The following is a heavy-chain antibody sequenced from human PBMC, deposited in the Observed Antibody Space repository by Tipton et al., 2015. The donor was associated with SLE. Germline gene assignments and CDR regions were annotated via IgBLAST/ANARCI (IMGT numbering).Heavy chain of an antibody. CDR2: IYYSGST. CDR3: AGGVAAAGSDY. V-gene: IGHV4-59*11. Sequence: LRLSCTVSGGSISSHYWSWIRQPPGKGLEWIGYIYYSGSTNYNPSLKSRVTISVDTSKNQFSLKLSSVTAADTAVYYCAGGVAAAGSDYWGQGTLVTVSS. D-gene: IGHD6-13*01. J-gene: IGHJ4*02. CDR1: GGSISSHY.